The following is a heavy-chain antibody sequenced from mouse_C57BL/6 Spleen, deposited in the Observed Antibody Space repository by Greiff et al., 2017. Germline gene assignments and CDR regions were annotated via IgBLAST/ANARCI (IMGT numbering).Heavy chain of an antibody. J-gene: IGHJ4*01. V-gene: IGHV1-63*01. Sequence: VQLQQSGAELVRPGTSVKMSCKASGYTFTNYWIGWAKQRPGHGLEWIGDIYPGGGYTNYNEKFKGKATLTADKSSSTAYMQFSSLTSEASAIYYCARSGYYYGSKDYAMDYWGQGTSVTVSS. CDR3: ARSGYYYGSKDYAMDY. CDR1: GYTFTNYW. D-gene: IGHD1-1*01. CDR2: IYPGGGYT.